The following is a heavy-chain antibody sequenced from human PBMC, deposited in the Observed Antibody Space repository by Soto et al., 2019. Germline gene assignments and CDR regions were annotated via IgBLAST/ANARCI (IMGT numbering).Heavy chain of an antibody. J-gene: IGHJ6*02. CDR2: IYYSGST. CDR3: ARVGAEAGASIYYYYYGMDV. V-gene: IGHV4-59*01. Sequence: PSETLSLTCTVSGGSISSYYWSWIRQPPGKGLEWIGYIYYSGSTNYNPSLKSRVTISVDTSKNQFSLKLSSVTAADTAVYYCARVGAEAGASIYYYYYGMDVWGQGTTVTVSS. D-gene: IGHD6-19*01. CDR1: GGSISSYY.